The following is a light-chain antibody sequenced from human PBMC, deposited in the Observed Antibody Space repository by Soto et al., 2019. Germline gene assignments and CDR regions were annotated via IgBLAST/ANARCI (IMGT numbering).Light chain of an antibody. CDR3: NSYTSSAILDV. J-gene: IGLJ1*01. Sequence: QSALTEPASVSGTPEQSITISCTGSGSDTGGYDFVSWYQHHPDKAPKLIIYEVSYRPSGVSNRFSGSKSGNTASLTISGLQAEDEADYYCNSYTSSAILDVLGTGTKVTVL. CDR1: GSDTGGYDF. CDR2: EVS. V-gene: IGLV2-14*01.